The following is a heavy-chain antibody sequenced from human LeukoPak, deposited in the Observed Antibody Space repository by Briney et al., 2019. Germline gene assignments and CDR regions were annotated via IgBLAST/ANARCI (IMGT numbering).Heavy chain of an antibody. CDR3: ARDGGGYSYGYYYFDY. Sequence: GGSLRLSCAASGFTFSSYAMHWVRQAPGKGLEWVAVISYDGSNKYYADSVKGRFTISRDNSKNTLYLQMNSLRAEDTAVYYCARDGGGYSYGYYYFDYWGQGTLVTVSS. J-gene: IGHJ4*02. D-gene: IGHD5-18*01. CDR2: ISYDGSNK. V-gene: IGHV3-30*04. CDR1: GFTFSSYA.